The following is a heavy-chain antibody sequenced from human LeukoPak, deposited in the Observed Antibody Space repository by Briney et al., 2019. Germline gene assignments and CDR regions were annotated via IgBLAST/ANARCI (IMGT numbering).Heavy chain of an antibody. CDR3: ARISSWGPSDY. J-gene: IGHJ4*02. CDR2: IDYSGST. CDR1: GGSVSSNTYY. D-gene: IGHD3-16*01. Sequence: SEALSLTCTVSGGSVSSNTYYWSWIRQPPGKGLEWTGYIDYSGSTNYNPSLESRVTISIDTSKDQFSLKMRFVTAADTAVYYCARISSWGPSDYWGQGTLVTVSS. V-gene: IGHV4-61*01.